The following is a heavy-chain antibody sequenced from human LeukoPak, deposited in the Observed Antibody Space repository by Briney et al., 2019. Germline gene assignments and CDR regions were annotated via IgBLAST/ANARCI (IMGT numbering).Heavy chain of an antibody. V-gene: IGHV7-4-1*02. J-gene: IGHJ4*02. CDR2: INTNTGNP. CDR1: GYTFTGYY. D-gene: IGHD6-19*01. CDR3: ARPGDSSGWQIDY. Sequence: ASVKVSCKASGYTFTGYYMHWVRQAPGQGLEWMGWINTNTGNPTYAQGFTGRFVFSLDTSVSTAYLQISSLKAEDTAVYYCARPGDSSGWQIDYWGQGTLVTVSS.